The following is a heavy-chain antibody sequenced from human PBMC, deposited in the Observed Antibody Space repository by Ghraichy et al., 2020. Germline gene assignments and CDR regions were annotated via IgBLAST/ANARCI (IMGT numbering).Heavy chain of an antibody. CDR2: LSYTGST. CDR1: VGSMSGYY. J-gene: IGHJ3*01. V-gene: IGHV4-59*03. CDR3: ARGPYDNSGTAESFDV. D-gene: IGHD3-22*01. Sequence: SQTLSLTCTVSVGSMSGYYWSWIRQSPGKGLEWIGYLSYTGSTDYNPSLKSRVTISGDTSKNQFSLKLSFVSAADTAIYFFARGPYDNSGTAESFDVWGQGTLLTVSS.